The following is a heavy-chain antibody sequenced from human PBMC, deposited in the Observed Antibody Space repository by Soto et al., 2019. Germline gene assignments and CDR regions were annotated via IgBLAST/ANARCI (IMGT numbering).Heavy chain of an antibody. CDR2: ISGSGTST. CDR1: GFTFSSYA. V-gene: IGHV3-23*01. D-gene: IGHD2-2*01. Sequence: GGSLRLSCAASGFTFSSYALNWVRQAPGKGLEWVAEISGSGTSTYYAPSVKGRFIISSDSSKNTLYLRMYSLRAEDTAMYYCAKSLSAVVSLGDFKYWGQGGLVTVAS. J-gene: IGHJ4*02. CDR3: AKSLSAVVSLGDFKY.